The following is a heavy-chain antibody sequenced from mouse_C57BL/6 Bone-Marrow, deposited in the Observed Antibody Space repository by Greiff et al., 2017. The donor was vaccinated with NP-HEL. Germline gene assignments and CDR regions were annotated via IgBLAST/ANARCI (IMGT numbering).Heavy chain of an antibody. J-gene: IGHJ3*01. V-gene: IGHV5-4*01. CDR1: GFTFSSYA. CDR2: ISDGGSYT. D-gene: IGHD4-1*01. CDR3: ARENWDEAY. Sequence: EVMLVESGGGLVKPGGSLKLSCAASGFTFSSYAMSWVRQTPEKRLEWVATISDGGSYTYYPDNVKGRFTISRDNAKNNLYLQMSHLKSEDTAMYYCARENWDEAYWGQGTLVTVSA.